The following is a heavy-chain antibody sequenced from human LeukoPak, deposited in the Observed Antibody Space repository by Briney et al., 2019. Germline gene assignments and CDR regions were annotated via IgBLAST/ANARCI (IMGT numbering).Heavy chain of an antibody. V-gene: IGHV3-15*01. J-gene: IGHJ4*02. CDR2: IKSNDHGGAT. D-gene: IGHD2-21*01. CDR1: GFTFSKAW. Sequence: GGSLRLSSSVSGFTFSKAWMGWVRQAPGKGLEWVGRIKSNDHGGATDYAATVKGRFAVSRDDSKNTLYLQLNSLKTEDTDMYYCTTDGVVLVPPIFDFWGQGTLVTVSS. CDR3: TTDGVVLVPPIFDF.